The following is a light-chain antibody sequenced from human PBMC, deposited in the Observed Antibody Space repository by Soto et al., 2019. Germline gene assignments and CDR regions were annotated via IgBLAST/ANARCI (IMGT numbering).Light chain of an antibody. J-gene: IGLJ3*02. CDR3: TSYVGNDIWV. V-gene: IGLV2-8*01. CDR2: EVT. CDR1: SSDVGAYKY. Sequence: QSALTQPPSASGSPGQSVTISCTGTSSDVGAYKYVSWYQQYPGKAPKLMIYEVTKRPSGVPDRFSGSKSGNTASLTVSGXXAXDXXDYYCTSYVGNDIWVFGGGTKVTV.